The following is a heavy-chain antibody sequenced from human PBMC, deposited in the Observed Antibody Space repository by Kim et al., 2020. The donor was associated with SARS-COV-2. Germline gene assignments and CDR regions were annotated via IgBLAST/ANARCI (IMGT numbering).Heavy chain of an antibody. CDR1: GFNFRNYW. CDR3: ARSIYSFGYYGMDV. CDR2: IKEDGSEK. V-gene: IGHV3-7*01. Sequence: GGSLRLSCAASGFNFRNYWMNWVRQAPGKGLEWVAHIKEDGSEKYYADSVKGRFTISRDNAKNSVHLQMDSLRAEDTAVYYCARSIYSFGYYGMDVWGQG. J-gene: IGHJ6*02. D-gene: IGHD5-18*01.